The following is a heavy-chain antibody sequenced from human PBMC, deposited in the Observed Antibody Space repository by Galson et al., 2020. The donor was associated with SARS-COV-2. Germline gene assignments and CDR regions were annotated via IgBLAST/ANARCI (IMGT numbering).Heavy chain of an antibody. CDR1: GYSFTSYW. J-gene: IGHJ5*02. CDR3: ARQIMVRGVINRQNWFDP. Sequence: KIGESLKISCKGSGYSFTSYWIGWVRQMPGKGLKWMGIIYPGDSDTRYSPSFQGQVTISADKSISTAYLQWSSLKASDTAMYYCARQIMVRGVINRQNWFDPWGQGTLVTVSS. D-gene: IGHD3-10*01. CDR2: IYPGDSDT. V-gene: IGHV5-51*01.